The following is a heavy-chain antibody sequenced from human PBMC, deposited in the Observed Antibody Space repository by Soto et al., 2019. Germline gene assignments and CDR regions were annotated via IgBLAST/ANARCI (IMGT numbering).Heavy chain of an antibody. CDR1: GYTFTSYY. CDR3: ARGGGYYDSSGYPHDAFDI. Sequence: ASVKVSCKASGYTFTSYYMHWVRQAPGQGLEWMGIINPSGGSTSYAQKFQGRVTMTTDTSTSTAYMELRSLRSDDTAVYYCARGGGYYDSSGYPHDAFDIWGQGTMVTVSS. D-gene: IGHD3-22*01. J-gene: IGHJ3*02. V-gene: IGHV1-46*01. CDR2: INPSGGST.